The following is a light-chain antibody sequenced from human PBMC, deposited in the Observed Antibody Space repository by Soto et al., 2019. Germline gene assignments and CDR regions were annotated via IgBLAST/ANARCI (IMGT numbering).Light chain of an antibody. Sequence: EIVLTQSPGTLSLSPGERATLSCRASQSVSSSYLAWYQQTPGQAPRLLIYGASSRATGIPDRFSGSGSGTDFTLTISRLELEDFAVYSGQQYGSSPPITFGKGTRLEIK. V-gene: IGKV3-20*01. CDR1: QSVSSSY. CDR2: GAS. CDR3: QQYGSSPPIT. J-gene: IGKJ5*01.